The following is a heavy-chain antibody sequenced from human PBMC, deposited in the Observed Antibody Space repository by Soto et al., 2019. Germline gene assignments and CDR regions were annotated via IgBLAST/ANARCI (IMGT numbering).Heavy chain of an antibody. CDR3: ARLRAHCSSTSCYKFFDY. J-gene: IGHJ4*02. V-gene: IGHV4-31*03. Sequence: SETLSLTCTVSGGSISSGGYYWSWIRQHPGKGLEWIGYIYYSGSTYYNPSLKSRVTISVDTSKNQFSLKLSSVTAADTAVYYCARLRAHCSSTSCYKFFDYWGQGTLVTVSS. CDR1: GGSISSGGYY. D-gene: IGHD2-2*02. CDR2: IYYSGST.